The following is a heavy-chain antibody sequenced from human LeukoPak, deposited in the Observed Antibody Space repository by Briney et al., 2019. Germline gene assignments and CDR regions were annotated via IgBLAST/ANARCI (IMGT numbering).Heavy chain of an antibody. CDR3: ARAGYYDSSAYYARFDY. D-gene: IGHD3-22*01. CDR2: ISSSSSTI. Sequence: GGSLRLSCAASGFTFSDYSMNWVRQAPGKGLEWVSYISSSSSTIYYGDPVKGRFTISRDNAKNSLYLQMNSLRAEDTAVYYCARAGYYDSSAYYARFDYWGQGTLVTVSS. CDR1: GFTFSDYS. V-gene: IGHV3-48*01. J-gene: IGHJ4*02.